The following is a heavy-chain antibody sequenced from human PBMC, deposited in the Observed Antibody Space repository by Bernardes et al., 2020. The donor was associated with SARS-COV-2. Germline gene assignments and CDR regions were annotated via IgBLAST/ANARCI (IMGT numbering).Heavy chain of an antibody. D-gene: IGHD3-10*01. Sequence: ASVKVSCKASGYTFTSYGISWVRQAPGQGLEWMGWISAYNGNTNYAQKLQGRVTMTTDTSTSTAYMELRSLRSDDTAVYYCARGRGSGSYYNLLSPVDYWGQGTLVTVSS. CDR2: ISAYNGNT. CDR3: ARGRGSGSYYNLLSPVDY. V-gene: IGHV1-18*01. J-gene: IGHJ4*02. CDR1: GYTFTSYG.